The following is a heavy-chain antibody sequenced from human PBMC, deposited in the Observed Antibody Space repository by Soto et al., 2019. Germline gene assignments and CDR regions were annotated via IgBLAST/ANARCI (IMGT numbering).Heavy chain of an antibody. CDR1: GFTFSSYG. J-gene: IGHJ6*01. Sequence: QVQLVESGGGVVQPGRSLRLSCAASGFTFSSYGMHWVRQAPGKGLEWVAVISYDGSNKYYADSVKGRFTISRDNSKNTLYLQMNSLRAEDTAVYYCAKDHGYCSSTSCHYYYGMDVW. CDR3: AKDHGYCSSTSCHYYYGMDV. V-gene: IGHV3-30*18. CDR2: ISYDGSNK. D-gene: IGHD2-2*03.